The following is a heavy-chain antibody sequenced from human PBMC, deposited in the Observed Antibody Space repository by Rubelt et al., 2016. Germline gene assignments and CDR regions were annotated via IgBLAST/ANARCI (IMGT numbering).Heavy chain of an antibody. J-gene: IGHJ3*02. V-gene: IGHV1-69*01. CDR2: IIPIFGTA. CDR3: ARDFLEWSDAFDI. CDR1: GGTFSSYA. D-gene: IGHD3-3*01. Sequence: QVQLVQSGAEVKKPGSSVKVSCKASGGTFSSYAISWVRQAPGQGLEWMGGIIPIFGTANYAQKFQGRVTITADESTSTAYMERGSLRSEDTAVYYCARDFLEWSDAFDIWGQGTMVTVSS.